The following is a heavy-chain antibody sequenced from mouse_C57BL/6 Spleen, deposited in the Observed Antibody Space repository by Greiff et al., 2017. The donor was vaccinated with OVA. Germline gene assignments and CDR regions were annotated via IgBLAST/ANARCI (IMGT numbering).Heavy chain of an antibody. V-gene: IGHV5-9*01. CDR2: ISGGGGNT. CDR1: GFTFSSYT. CDR3: ARQGSNYALYYFDY. J-gene: IGHJ2*01. D-gene: IGHD2-5*01. Sequence: EVQLQESGGGLVKPGGSLKLSCAASGFTFSSYTMSWVRQTPEKRLEWVATISGGGGNTYYPDSVKGRFTISRDTAKNTLYLQMSSLRSEDTALYYCARQGSNYALYYFDYWGQGTTLTVSS.